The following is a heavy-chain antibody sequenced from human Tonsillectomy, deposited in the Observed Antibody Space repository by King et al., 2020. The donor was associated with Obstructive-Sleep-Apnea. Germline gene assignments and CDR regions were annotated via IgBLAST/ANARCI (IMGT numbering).Heavy chain of an antibody. CDR2: IYYSGST. CDR1: GGSISSYY. D-gene: IGHD5-24*01. J-gene: IGHJ4*02. CDR3: AREESRDGYNWFDY. Sequence: QVQLQESGPGLVKPSETLSLTCTVSGGSISSYYWSWIRQPPGKGLEWIGYIYYSGSTNYNPSLKSRVTISVDTSKNQFSLKLSSVTAADTAVYYCAREESRDGYNWFDYWGQGTLVTVSS. V-gene: IGHV4-59*01.